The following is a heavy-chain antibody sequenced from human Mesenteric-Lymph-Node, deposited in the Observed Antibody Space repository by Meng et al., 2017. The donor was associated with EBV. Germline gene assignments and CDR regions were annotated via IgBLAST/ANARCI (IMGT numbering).Heavy chain of an antibody. V-gene: IGHV4-34*01. Sequence: QWQRQQWGAGLVKPSETLSLTCAVYGGSFSGYYWSWIRQPPGKGLEWIGEINHSGSTNYNPSLKSRVTISVDTSKNQFSLKLSSVTAADTAVYYCARVFPDLDYWGQGTLVTVSS. J-gene: IGHJ4*02. CDR3: ARVFPDLDY. CDR1: GGSFSGYY. CDR2: INHSGST.